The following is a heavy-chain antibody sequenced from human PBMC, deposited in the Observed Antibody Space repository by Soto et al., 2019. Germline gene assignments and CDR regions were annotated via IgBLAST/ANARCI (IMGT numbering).Heavy chain of an antibody. Sequence: SLRLSCAASGFTFSYYWMSWVRQAPGKGLEWVANIKQDGSYKYYVDSVKGRFTISRDNAKNSQYLQMHSLRAEDTAVYYCARYEAVDCWGQGTLVTVS. D-gene: IGHD3-16*01. V-gene: IGHV3-7*03. CDR1: GFTFSYYW. CDR3: ARYEAVDC. J-gene: IGHJ4*02. CDR2: IKQDGSYK.